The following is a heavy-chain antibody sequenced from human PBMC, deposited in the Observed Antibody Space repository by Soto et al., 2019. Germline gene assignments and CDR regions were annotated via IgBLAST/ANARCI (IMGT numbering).Heavy chain of an antibody. CDR1: NDSIRSGTYY. V-gene: IGHV4-39*01. CDR3: ATGRSASGWYEEHF. J-gene: IGHJ4*01. Sequence: ASETLSLTCTVSNDSIRSGTYYWAWIRQPPGRGLEWIGSLSYLGTTDYNPSLKSRVTISKDASKNQFSLKLTSMTAADTAVYYCATGRSASGWYEEHFWGHRTLLTVP. D-gene: IGHD6-19*01. CDR2: LSYLGTT.